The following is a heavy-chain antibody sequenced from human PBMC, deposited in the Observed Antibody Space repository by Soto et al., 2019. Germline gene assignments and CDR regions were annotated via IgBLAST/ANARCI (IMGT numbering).Heavy chain of an antibody. Sequence: QLQLQESGSGLVKPSQTLSLTCAVSGGSISSGGYSWSWIRQPPGKGLEWIGYIYHSGSTYYNPSLKSRVTISVDRSKNQFSLKLSSVTAADTAVYYCVRAYSSIPPLGFDPWGQGTLVTVSS. CDR1: GGSISSGGYS. V-gene: IGHV4-30-2*01. J-gene: IGHJ5*02. D-gene: IGHD6-13*01. CDR3: VRAYSSIPPLGFDP. CDR2: IYHSGST.